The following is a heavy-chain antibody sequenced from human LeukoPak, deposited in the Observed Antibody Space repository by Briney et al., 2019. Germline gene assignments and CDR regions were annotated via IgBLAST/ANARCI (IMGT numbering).Heavy chain of an antibody. V-gene: IGHV3-30*04. CDR1: GFTFSSYA. CDR2: ISHDGSNT. J-gene: IGHJ2*01. Sequence: HPGRSLRLSCAASGFTFSSYAMHWVRQAPGKGLDWVASISHDGSNTYIADSVRGRFTISRDNSKNILNLQMDSLRVEDTAVYYCVRDGPTYWYFDVWGRGTLVAVSS. CDR3: VRDGPTYWYFDV.